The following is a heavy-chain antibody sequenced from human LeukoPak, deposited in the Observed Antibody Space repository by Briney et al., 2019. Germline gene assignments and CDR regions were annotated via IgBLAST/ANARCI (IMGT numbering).Heavy chain of an antibody. CDR3: ARSAIMITFGGVSEYFDY. CDR2: ISPSGTDI. CDR1: GFTFTDTY. Sequence: PGGSLRLSCAVSGFTFTDTYMTWIRQAPGKGLESLSYISPSGTDISYADSVKGRFTISRDNSKNTLYLQMNSLRAEDTAVYYCARSAIMITFGGVSEYFDYWGQGTLVTVSS. D-gene: IGHD3-16*01. J-gene: IGHJ4*02. V-gene: IGHV3-11*04.